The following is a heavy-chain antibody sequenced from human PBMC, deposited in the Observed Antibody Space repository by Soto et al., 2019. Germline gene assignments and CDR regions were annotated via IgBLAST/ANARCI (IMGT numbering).Heavy chain of an antibody. CDR2: IDWDDDK. J-gene: IGHJ6*02. CDR1: GFSLSTSGMC. D-gene: IGHD3-10*01. CDR3: ARIRFGELLLEDYYYGTDV. V-gene: IGHV2-70*11. Sequence: GSGPTLVNPTQTLTLTRTLSGFSLSTSGMCVSWIRQPPGKALEWLARIDWDDDKYYSTSLRTRLTISKDTSKNQVVLTMTNMDPVDTATYYCARIRFGELLLEDYYYGTDVWGQGTTVTVSS.